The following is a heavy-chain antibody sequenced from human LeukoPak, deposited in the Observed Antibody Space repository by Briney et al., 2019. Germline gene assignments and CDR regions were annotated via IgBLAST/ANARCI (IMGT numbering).Heavy chain of an antibody. V-gene: IGHV4-34*01. CDR1: GGSFSYYY. CDR3: ANPARDFADSGAITW. Sequence: SETLSLTCAVYGGSFSYYYWSWIRQPPGKGLEWIGEINHSGITNYNPSLKSRVTISADTSKNQFSLKLTSVTAADTAVYYCANPARDFADSGAITWWGQGTLVTVSP. D-gene: IGHD4-17*01. CDR2: INHSGIT. J-gene: IGHJ4*02.